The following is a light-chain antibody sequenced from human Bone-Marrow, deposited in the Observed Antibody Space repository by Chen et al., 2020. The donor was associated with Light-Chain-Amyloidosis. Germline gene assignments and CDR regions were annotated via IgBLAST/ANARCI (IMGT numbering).Light chain of an antibody. CDR1: SSDVGGYDY. J-gene: IGLJ3*02. V-gene: IGLV2-11*01. CDR3: CSYAGSYTWV. Sequence: QSALTPHRPVSGSRGQSVANSCAGSSSDVGGYDYVSWYQQHPGNAPKFMNYDVSKRPSGVPDRFSGSKSGNTASLTISGLQAEDEADYYCCSYAGSYTWVFGGGTKLTVL. CDR2: DVS.